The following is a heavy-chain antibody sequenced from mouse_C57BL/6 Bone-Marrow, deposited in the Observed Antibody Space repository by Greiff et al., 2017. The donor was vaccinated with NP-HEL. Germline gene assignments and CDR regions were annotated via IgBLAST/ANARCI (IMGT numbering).Heavy chain of an antibody. CDR1: GFSLTSYG. J-gene: IGHJ3*01. CDR3: AIYYYGSKWFAY. D-gene: IGHD1-1*01. CDR2: IWGGGST. Sequence: VQVVESGPGLVAPSQSLSITCTVSGFSLTSYGVDWVRQPPGKGLEWLGVIWGGGSTNYNSALLSRLRISKDNSKSQVFLKMNILQTDDTAMYYCAIYYYGSKWFAYWGQGTLVTVSA. V-gene: IGHV2-9*01.